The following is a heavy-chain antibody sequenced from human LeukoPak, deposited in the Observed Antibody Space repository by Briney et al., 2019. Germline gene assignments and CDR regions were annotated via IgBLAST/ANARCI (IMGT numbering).Heavy chain of an antibody. D-gene: IGHD4-17*01. V-gene: IGHV3-23*01. J-gene: IGHJ1*01. CDR1: GVTFCNYS. Sequence: GGALRLSCSASGVTFCNYSLSRGRQAPGKGREWVSAISSSGGGTYYADSVKGRFTISRDNSKDTLSLQMNSLRAEDTAVYYCARGIYGDYDHWGQGTLVTVST. CDR3: ARGIYGDYDH. CDR2: ISSSGGGT.